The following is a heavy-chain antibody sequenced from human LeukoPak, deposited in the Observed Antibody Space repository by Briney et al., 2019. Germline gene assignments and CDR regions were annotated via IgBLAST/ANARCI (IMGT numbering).Heavy chain of an antibody. CDR1: GFTFSDYY. CDR2: ISSSGSTI. CDR3: ARVYSSGYSEDPDY. Sequence: GGSLRLSCAASGFTFSDYYMSWIRQAPGKGLKWVSYISSSGSTIYYADSVKGRFTISRDNAKNSLYLQMNSLRAEDTAVYYCARVYSSGYSEDPDYWGQGTLVTVSS. D-gene: IGHD3-22*01. J-gene: IGHJ4*02. V-gene: IGHV3-11*01.